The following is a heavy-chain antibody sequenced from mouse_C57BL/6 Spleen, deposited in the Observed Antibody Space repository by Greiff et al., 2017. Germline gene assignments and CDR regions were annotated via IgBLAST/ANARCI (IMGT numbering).Heavy chain of an antibody. CDR2: IYPRDGST. Sequence: QVQLKESGPELVKPGASVKLSCKASGYTFTSYDINWVKQRPGQGLEWIGWIYPRDGSTKYNEKFKGKATLTVDTSSSTAYMELHSLTSEDSAVYFCARKSPYYGLDYWGQGTTLTVSS. V-gene: IGHV1-85*01. J-gene: IGHJ2*01. CDR3: ARKSPYYGLDY. D-gene: IGHD1-2*01. CDR1: GYTFTSYD.